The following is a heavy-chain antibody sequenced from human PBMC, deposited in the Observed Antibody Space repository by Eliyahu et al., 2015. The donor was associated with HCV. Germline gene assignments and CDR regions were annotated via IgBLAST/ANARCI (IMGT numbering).Heavy chain of an antibody. D-gene: IGHD3-9*01. V-gene: IGHV3-23*01. J-gene: IGHJ4*02. CDR2: ISGSGTYT. CDR3: AKGVRDILTGSTDFNN. Sequence: EVQHLESGGGLGQPGGSLRLSCEASGFPFFXFAMNWVRQAPGXGLGFGXSISGSGTYTYYADSVKGRFTISRXNSKNTLYLQMNSLRAGDTAVYYCAKGVRDILTGSTDFNNWGQGMLVAVSS. CDR1: GFPFFXFA.